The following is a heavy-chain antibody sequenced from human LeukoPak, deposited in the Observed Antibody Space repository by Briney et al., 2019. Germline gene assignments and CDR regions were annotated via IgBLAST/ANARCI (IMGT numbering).Heavy chain of an antibody. D-gene: IGHD5-12*01. CDR1: GYSFTSYW. CDR2: IDPSDSYT. Sequence: GESLKISCKGSGYSFTSYWISWVRQTPGKGLEWMGRIDPSDSYTNYSPSFQGHVTISADKSISTAYLQWNSLKASDTAMYYCARQYHSGYVTDYWGQGTLVTVSS. V-gene: IGHV5-10-1*01. CDR3: ARQYHSGYVTDY. J-gene: IGHJ4*02.